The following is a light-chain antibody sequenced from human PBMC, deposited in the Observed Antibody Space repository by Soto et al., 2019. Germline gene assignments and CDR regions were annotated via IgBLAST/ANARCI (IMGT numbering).Light chain of an antibody. Sequence: MYNSLATLSVSVEDRVTITCRASQSISSWLAWYQQKPGKAPKLLSYDASSLESGVPSRFSGSGSGTEFTLTIINLQDVDFASCYCHEYVRYRFAQGTKVDI. CDR1: QSISSW. V-gene: IGKV1-5*01. J-gene: IGKJ1*01. CDR3: HEYVRYR. CDR2: DAS.